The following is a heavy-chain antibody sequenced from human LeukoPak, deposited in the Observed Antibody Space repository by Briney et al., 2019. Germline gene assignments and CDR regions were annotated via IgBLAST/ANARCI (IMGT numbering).Heavy chain of an antibody. J-gene: IGHJ4*02. Sequence: NPSETLSLTCAVYGGSFSGYYWSWIRQPPGKGLEWIGESNHSGSTNYNPSPKSRVTISLDTSQSQFSLKLSSVTAADTAVYYCARRGTLLWFGAFPEYYFDYWGQGTLVTVSS. CDR2: SNHSGST. CDR1: GGSFSGYY. V-gene: IGHV4-34*01. D-gene: IGHD3-10*01. CDR3: ARRGTLLWFGAFPEYYFDY.